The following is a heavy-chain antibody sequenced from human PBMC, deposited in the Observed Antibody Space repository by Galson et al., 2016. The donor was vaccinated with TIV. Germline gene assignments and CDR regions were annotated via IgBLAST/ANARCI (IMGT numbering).Heavy chain of an antibody. J-gene: IGHJ4*02. CDR2: FDPEVSKT. CDR3: ATVAWFPGLSLDN. D-gene: IGHD3-22*01. CDR1: GNSLTELV. Sequence: SVKVSCKVSGNSLTELVMHWVRQAPGKGLEWMGGFDPEVSKTVYARKFQGRVNMTADTYIDKAYMDLGSLRFEDTAVYFCATVAWFPGLSLDNWGQGTLVTVSA. V-gene: IGHV1-24*01.